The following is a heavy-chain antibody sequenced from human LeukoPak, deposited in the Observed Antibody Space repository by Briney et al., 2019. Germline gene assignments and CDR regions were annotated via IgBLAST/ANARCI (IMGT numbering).Heavy chain of an antibody. CDR3: AKRGGFGELFESEFDWFDP. CDR2: ISYDGSNK. D-gene: IGHD3-10*01. Sequence: GGSLRLSCAASGFTFSSYGMHWVRQAPGKGLEWVAVISYDGSNKYYADSVKGRFTISRDNSKNTLYLQMNSLRAEDTAVYYCAKRGGFGELFESEFDWFDPWGQGTLVTVSS. CDR1: GFTFSSYG. J-gene: IGHJ5*02. V-gene: IGHV3-30*18.